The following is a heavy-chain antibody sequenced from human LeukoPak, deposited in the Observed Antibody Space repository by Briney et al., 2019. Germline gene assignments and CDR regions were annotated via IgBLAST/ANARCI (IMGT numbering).Heavy chain of an antibody. D-gene: IGHD1-14*01. CDR1: GGSISDYF. J-gene: IGHJ3*01. Sequence: SETLSLTCSVSGGSISDYFWGWIRQPPGKGLEWIGHVYYIGKPTCSPPLERRVSISVDASKNQFSLELTSVSAAETAVYYCARRFRTGGDLHHDAYDVWGQGTVVTVSS. V-gene: IGHV4-59*12. CDR3: ARRFRTGGDLHHDAYDV. CDR2: VYYIGKP.